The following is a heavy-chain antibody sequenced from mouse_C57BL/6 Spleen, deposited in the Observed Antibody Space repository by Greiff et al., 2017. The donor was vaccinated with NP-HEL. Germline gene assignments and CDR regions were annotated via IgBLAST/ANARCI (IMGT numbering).Heavy chain of an antibody. D-gene: IGHD3-1*01. CDR3: ARTGLTLYYFDY. CDR2: IDPSDSYT. Sequence: QVQLQQPGAELVMPGASVKLSCKASGYTFTSYWMHWVKQRPGQGLEWIGEIDPSDSYTNYNQKFKGKSTLTVDKSSSTAYMQLSSLTSEDSAVYYCARTGLTLYYFDYWGQGTTLTVSS. CDR1: GYTFTSYW. V-gene: IGHV1-69*01. J-gene: IGHJ2*01.